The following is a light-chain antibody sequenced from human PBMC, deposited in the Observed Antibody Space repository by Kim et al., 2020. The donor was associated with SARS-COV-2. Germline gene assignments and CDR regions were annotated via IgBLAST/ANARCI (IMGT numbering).Light chain of an antibody. CDR2: GKN. CDR3: NSRDSSGNHHWV. Sequence: SSELTQDPAVSVALGQTVRITCQGDSLRSYYASWYQQKPGQAPVLVIYGKNNRPSGIPDRFSGSSSGNTASSTITGAQAEDEADYYCNSRDSSGNHHWVF. J-gene: IGLJ3*02. CDR1: SLRSYY. V-gene: IGLV3-19*01.